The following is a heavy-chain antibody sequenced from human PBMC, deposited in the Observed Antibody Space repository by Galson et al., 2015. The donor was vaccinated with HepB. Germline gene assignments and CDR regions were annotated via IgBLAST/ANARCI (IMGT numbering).Heavy chain of an antibody. CDR2: ISYDGSNK. Sequence: SLRLSCAASGFTFSSYGMHWVRQAPGKGLEWVAVISYDGSNKYYADSVKGRFTISRDNSKNTLYLQMNSLRAEDTAVYYCAKDRVGFGELNYKPQNWVYYYGMDVWGQGTTVTVSS. CDR1: GFTFSSYG. V-gene: IGHV3-30*18. D-gene: IGHD3-10*01. J-gene: IGHJ6*02. CDR3: AKDRVGFGELNYKPQNWVYYYGMDV.